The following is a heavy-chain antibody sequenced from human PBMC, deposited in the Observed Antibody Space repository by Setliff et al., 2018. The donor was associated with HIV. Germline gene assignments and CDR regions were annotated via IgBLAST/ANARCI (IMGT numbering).Heavy chain of an antibody. Sequence: ASVKVSCKASGYTFTGYHLHWVRQAPGQGLEWMGRINSSSGGTNYALKFQGRVTMTRDTSISTAYMELRRLRSDDTAVYYCARDESNYDFWSGSVEYFQHWGQGTLVTVSS. D-gene: IGHD3-3*01. J-gene: IGHJ1*01. CDR2: INSSSGGT. CDR3: ARDESNYDFWSGSVEYFQH. CDR1: GYTFTGYH. V-gene: IGHV1-2*06.